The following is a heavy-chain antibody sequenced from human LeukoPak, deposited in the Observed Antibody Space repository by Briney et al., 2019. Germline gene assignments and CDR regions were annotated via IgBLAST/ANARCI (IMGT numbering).Heavy chain of an antibody. CDR1: GGSISSYY. V-gene: IGHV4-59*01. Sequence: SETLSLTCTVSGGSISSYYWSWIRQPPGKGLEWIGYIYYSGSTNYKPSLKSRVTISVDTSKNQFSLKLSSVTAADTAVYYCARDSAARLQLDYWGQGTLVTVSS. J-gene: IGHJ4*02. CDR3: ARDSAARLQLDY. D-gene: IGHD6-6*01. CDR2: IYYSGST.